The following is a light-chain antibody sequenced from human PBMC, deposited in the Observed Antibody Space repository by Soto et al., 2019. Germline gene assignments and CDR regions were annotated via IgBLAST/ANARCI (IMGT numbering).Light chain of an antibody. CDR2: GAS. CDR1: QSVSSNY. V-gene: IGKV3-20*01. J-gene: IGKJ2*01. Sequence: VLTQSPDTLYLSQGERATLSCRASQSVSSNYLAWYQQKPGQAPRLLIYGASTRATGIPDRFSGSGSGTDCTITIIRLEPEDFAVYYCQQYGSSSYTFGQGTRLEIK. CDR3: QQYGSSSYT.